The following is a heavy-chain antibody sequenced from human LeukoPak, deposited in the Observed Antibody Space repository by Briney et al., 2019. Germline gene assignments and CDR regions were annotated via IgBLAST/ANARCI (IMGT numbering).Heavy chain of an antibody. D-gene: IGHD2-2*01. V-gene: IGHV3-9*01. CDR1: GFTFDDYA. J-gene: IGHJ5*02. CDR2: ISWNSGRK. Sequence: PGRSLRLSCAASGFTFDDYAMHWVRQVPGKGLEWVSGISWNSGRKDYADSVKGRFTISRDNAKNSLYLQMNSLRAEDTAVYYCARVGGRYCSSTSCYNWFDPWGQGTLVTVSS. CDR3: ARVGGRYCSSTSCYNWFDP.